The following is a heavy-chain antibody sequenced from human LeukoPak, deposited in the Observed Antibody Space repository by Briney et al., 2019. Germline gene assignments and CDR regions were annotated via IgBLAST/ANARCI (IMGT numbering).Heavy chain of an antibody. CDR3: ARDRKGTGGGFDP. D-gene: IGHD2-8*02. Sequence: GRSLRLSCAASGFTFSSYGMHWVRQAPGKGLEWVAVIWYDGSNKYYADSVKGRFTISRDNSKNTLYLQMNSLRAEDTAVYSCARDRKGTGGGFDPWGQGTLVTVSP. V-gene: IGHV3-33*01. CDR1: GFTFSSYG. J-gene: IGHJ5*02. CDR2: IWYDGSNK.